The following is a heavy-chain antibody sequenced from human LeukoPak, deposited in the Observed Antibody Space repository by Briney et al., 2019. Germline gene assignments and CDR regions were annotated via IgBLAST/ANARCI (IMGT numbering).Heavy chain of an antibody. D-gene: IGHD2-15*01. V-gene: IGHV1-69*04. CDR1: GGTFSSYT. CDR3: ARDACCSGGSCYNDY. CDR2: IIPILGIA. Sequence: EASVKVSCKASGGTFSSYTISWVRQAPGQGLEWMGRIIPILGIANYAQKFQGRVTITADKSTSTAYMELSSLRSEDTAVYYCARDACCSGGSCYNDYWGQGTLVTVSS. J-gene: IGHJ4*02.